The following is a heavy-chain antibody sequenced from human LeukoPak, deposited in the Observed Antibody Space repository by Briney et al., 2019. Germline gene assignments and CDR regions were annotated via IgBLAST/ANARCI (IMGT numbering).Heavy chain of an antibody. J-gene: IGHJ3*02. D-gene: IGHD2-2*01. CDR2: IYYSGST. V-gene: IGHV4-59*08. CDR1: GGSISSYY. Sequence: SETLSLTCTVSGGSISSYYWSWIRQPPGKGLEWIGYIYYSGSTNYNPSLKSRVTISVDMSKNQFSLKLSSVTAADTAEYYCARLWARGYQLLFDIWGQGTMVTVSS. CDR3: ARLWARGYQLLFDI.